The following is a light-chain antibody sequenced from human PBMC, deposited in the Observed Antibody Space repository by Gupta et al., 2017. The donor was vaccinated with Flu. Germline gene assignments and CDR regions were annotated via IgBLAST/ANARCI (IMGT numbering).Light chain of an antibody. Sequence: EIVMTQSPATLSVSPGERATLSCRASQSVSSNLAWYQQKPGQAPRLLICGASTRATGIPARFSGSGFGTEVTLTISSRQSEDFAVYYCQQYNNWPPLTFGGGTKVEIK. J-gene: IGKJ4*01. V-gene: IGKV3-15*01. CDR3: QQYNNWPPLT. CDR2: GAS. CDR1: QSVSSN.